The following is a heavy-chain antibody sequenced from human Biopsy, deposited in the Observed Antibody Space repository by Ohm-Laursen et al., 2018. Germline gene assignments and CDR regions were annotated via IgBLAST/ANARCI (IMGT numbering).Heavy chain of an antibody. CDR2: VYYTGST. Sequence: SDTLSLTCTVSGDSISSYYWSWIRQPPGKGLEWIGYVYYTGSTDYNSSLQGRVTISVDTSKNHFSLRLRSVTPADTAIYYCARDRGYYSDRTVPGYFDLWGRGTLVTVSS. CDR1: GDSISSYY. V-gene: IGHV4-59*01. D-gene: IGHD3-22*01. CDR3: ARDRGYYSDRTVPGYFDL. J-gene: IGHJ2*01.